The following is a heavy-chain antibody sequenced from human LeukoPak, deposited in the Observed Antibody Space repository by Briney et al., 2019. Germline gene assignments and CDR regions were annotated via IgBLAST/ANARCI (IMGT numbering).Heavy chain of an antibody. J-gene: IGHJ4*02. D-gene: IGHD1-1*01. Sequence: PSETLSLTCAVSGGSISSGGYLWSWIRQPPGKGLEWIVYISYSGSTYYNPSLKSRVTISVDTSKNQFSLKLSSVTAADTAVYYCARDWNRYAYWGQGTLVTVSS. V-gene: IGHV4-30-4*07. CDR2: ISYSGST. CDR3: ARDWNRYAY. CDR1: GGSISSGGYL.